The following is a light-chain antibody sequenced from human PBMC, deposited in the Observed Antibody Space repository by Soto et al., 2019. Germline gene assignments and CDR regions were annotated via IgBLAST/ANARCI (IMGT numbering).Light chain of an antibody. V-gene: IGKV3-15*01. CDR3: QQYNNWPRWT. CDR1: QSVSSN. CDR2: GAS. Sequence: EIVMTQSPATLSVSPGERATLSCGASQSVSSNLAWYQQKPGQAPRLLIYGASTRATGIPARFSGSGSGTEFTLTISSLQSEDFAVYYCQQYNNWPRWTFGQGTQVEIK. J-gene: IGKJ1*01.